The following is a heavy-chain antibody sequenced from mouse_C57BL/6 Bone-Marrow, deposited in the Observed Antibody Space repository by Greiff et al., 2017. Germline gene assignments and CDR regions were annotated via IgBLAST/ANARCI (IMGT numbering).Heavy chain of an antibody. V-gene: IGHV1-85*01. CDR1: GYTFTSYD. D-gene: IGHD1-1*01. CDR3: ARSYYYGSSPYAMDY. CDR2: IYPRDGST. J-gene: IGHJ4*01. Sequence: VKLQESGPELVKPGASVKLSCKASGYTFTSYDINWVKQRPGQGLEWIGWIYPRDGSTKYNEKFKGKATLTVDTSSSTAYMELHSLTSEDSAVYFCARSYYYGSSPYAMDYWGQGTSVTVSS.